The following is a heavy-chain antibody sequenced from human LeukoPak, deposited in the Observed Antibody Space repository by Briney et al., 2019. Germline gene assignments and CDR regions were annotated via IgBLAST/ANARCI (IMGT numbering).Heavy chain of an antibody. CDR3: ARGPDRWLDRYNWFDP. Sequence: GASVKVSCKASGYTFTSYAMHWVRQAPGQRLEWMGWINAGNGNTKYSQEFQGRVTITRDTSASTAYMELSSLRSEDMAVYYCARGPDRWLDRYNWFDPWGQGTLVAVSS. CDR1: GYTFTSYA. V-gene: IGHV1-3*03. CDR2: INAGNGNT. J-gene: IGHJ5*02. D-gene: IGHD6-19*01.